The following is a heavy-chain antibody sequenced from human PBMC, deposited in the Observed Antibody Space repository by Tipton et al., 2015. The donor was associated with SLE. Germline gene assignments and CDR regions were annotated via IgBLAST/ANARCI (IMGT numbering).Heavy chain of an antibody. CDR2: INHSGST. Sequence: TLSLTCAVYGGSFSGYYWSWIRQPPGKGLEWIGEINHSGSTNYNPSLKSRVTISVDTSKNQFSLKLSSVTAADTAVYYCARERGANWGFYGAFDIWGQGTMVTVSS. J-gene: IGHJ3*02. V-gene: IGHV4-34*01. CDR1: GGSFSGYY. D-gene: IGHD7-27*01. CDR3: ARERGANWGFYGAFDI.